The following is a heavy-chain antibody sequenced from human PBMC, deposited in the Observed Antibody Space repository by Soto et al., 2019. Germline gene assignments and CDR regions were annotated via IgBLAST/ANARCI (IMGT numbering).Heavy chain of an antibody. Sequence: PSETLSLTCTVSGGSVSSGSYYWSWIRQPPGKGLEWIGYIYYSGSTNYNPSLKSRVTISVDTSKNQFSLKLSSVTAADTAVYYCASPTVTYNWFDPWGQGTLVTVSS. J-gene: IGHJ5*02. CDR1: GGSVSSGSYY. V-gene: IGHV4-61*01. CDR2: IYYSGST. D-gene: IGHD4-4*01. CDR3: ASPTVTYNWFDP.